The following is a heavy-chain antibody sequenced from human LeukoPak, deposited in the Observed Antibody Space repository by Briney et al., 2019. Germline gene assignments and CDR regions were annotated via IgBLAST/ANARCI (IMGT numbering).Heavy chain of an antibody. CDR3: ARGGYQAWFDP. CDR2: INHSXSX. D-gene: IGHD2-2*01. J-gene: IGHJ5*02. V-gene: IGHV4-34*01. CDR1: GGSFSGYY. Sequence: PSETLSLTCAVYGGSFSGYYWSWIRQPPGKGLXXIGEINHSXSXNYNPSLKSRVTISVDTSKNQFSLKLSSVTAADTAVYYCARGGYQAWFDPWGQGTLVTVSS.